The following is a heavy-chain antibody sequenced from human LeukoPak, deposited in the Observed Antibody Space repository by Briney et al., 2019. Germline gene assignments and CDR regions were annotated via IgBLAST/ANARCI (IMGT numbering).Heavy chain of an antibody. CDR1: GFTFSSYS. V-gene: IGHV3-48*01. Sequence: PGGPLRLSCAASGFTFSSYSMDWVRQAPGKGLEWVSYISSSSSTIYYADSVKGRFTISRDNAKNSLYLQMNSLRAEDTAVYYCARDLVANDYWGQGTLVTVSS. J-gene: IGHJ4*02. CDR3: ARDLVANDY. CDR2: ISSSSSTI. D-gene: IGHD2-15*01.